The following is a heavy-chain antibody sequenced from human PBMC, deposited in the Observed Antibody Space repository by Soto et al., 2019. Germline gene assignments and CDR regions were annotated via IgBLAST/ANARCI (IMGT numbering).Heavy chain of an antibody. CDR3: ARARGYCSSTSCSIRGGYFDY. D-gene: IGHD2-2*01. Sequence: ASVKVSFKASGYTFTSYGISWVRQAPGQGLEWMGWISAYNGNTNYAQKLQGRVTMTTDTSTSTAYMELRSLRSDDTAVYYCARARGYCSSTSCSIRGGYFDYWGQGTLVTVSS. V-gene: IGHV1-18*01. J-gene: IGHJ4*02. CDR2: ISAYNGNT. CDR1: GYTFTSYG.